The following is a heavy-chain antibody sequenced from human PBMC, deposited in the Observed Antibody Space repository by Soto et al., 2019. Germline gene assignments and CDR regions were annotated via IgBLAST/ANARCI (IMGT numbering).Heavy chain of an antibody. J-gene: IGHJ6*02. CDR3: ARGRFGVVIKNYYYYGMDV. CDR1: GGTFSSYA. Sequence: SVKVSCKASGGTFSSYAISWVRQAPGQGLEWMGGIIPIFGTANYAQKFQGRVTITADESTSTAYMELSSLRSEDTAVYYCARGRFGVVIKNYYYYGMDVWGQGTTVTVSS. CDR2: IIPIFGTA. V-gene: IGHV1-69*13. D-gene: IGHD3-3*01.